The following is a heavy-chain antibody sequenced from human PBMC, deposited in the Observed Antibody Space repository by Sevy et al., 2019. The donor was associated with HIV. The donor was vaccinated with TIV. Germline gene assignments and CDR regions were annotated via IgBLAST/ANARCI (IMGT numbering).Heavy chain of an antibody. V-gene: IGHV1-18*04. D-gene: IGHD3-22*01. CDR1: GYTFTSYG. CDR3: AREALNYYDSSPPSVGIDY. J-gene: IGHJ4*02. CDR2: INVYNGNT. Sequence: ASVKVSCKTSGYTFTSYGITWVRQAPGQGLEWVGWINVYNGNTDYAQNFQGRVTMTTDTSTSTAYLELRSLRSDDTAVYYCAREALNYYDSSPPSVGIDYWGQGTLVTVSS.